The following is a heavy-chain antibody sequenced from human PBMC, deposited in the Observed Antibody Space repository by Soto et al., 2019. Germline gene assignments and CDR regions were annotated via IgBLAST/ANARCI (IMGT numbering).Heavy chain of an antibody. CDR2: MNPDSGHA. D-gene: IGHD2-15*01. CDR3: ARRPHCSGGICYYGLDN. CDR1: GYTFTNSD. J-gene: IGHJ4*02. V-gene: IGHV1-8*01. Sequence: QVQLVQSGAEVKKPGASVKVSCKASGYTFTNSDLNWVRQAPGQGLEWMGWMNPDSGHAAYAQKFQGRVTLTTSTSTSTVYMEMRSLGSEDTAVYYCARRPHCSGGICYYGLDNLGQGTLVTVSS.